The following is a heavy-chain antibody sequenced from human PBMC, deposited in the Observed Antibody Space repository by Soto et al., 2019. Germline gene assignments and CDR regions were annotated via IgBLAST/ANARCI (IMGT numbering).Heavy chain of an antibody. CDR3: ARQGYSSSSVRAMDV. CDR1: GYSFTSYW. J-gene: IGHJ6*03. V-gene: IGHV5-51*01. Sequence: GESLKISCKGSGYSFTSYWIGWVRQMPWKGLEWMGIIYPGDSDTRYSPSFQGQVTISADKSISTAYLQWSSLKASDTAMYYCARQGYSSSSVRAMDVWGKGTTVTVSS. D-gene: IGHD6-6*01. CDR2: IYPGDSDT.